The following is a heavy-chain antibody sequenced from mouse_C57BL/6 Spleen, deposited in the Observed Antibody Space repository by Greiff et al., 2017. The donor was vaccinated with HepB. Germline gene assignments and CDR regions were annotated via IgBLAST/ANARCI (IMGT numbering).Heavy chain of an antibody. CDR1: GYSITSGYY. CDR3: AREREYYGSSSAMDY. V-gene: IGHV3-6*01. Sequence: DVKLQESGPGLVKPSQSLSLTCSVTGYSITSGYYWNWIRQFPGNKLEWMGYISYDGSNNYNPSLKNRISITRDTSKNQFFLKLNSVTTEDTATYCCAREREYYGSSSAMDYWGQGTSVTVSS. J-gene: IGHJ4*01. D-gene: IGHD1-1*01. CDR2: ISYDGSN.